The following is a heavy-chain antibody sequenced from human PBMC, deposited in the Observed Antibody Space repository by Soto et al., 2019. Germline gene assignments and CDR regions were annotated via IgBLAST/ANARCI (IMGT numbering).Heavy chain of an antibody. CDR2: ISSSSSTI. Sequence: GGSLRLSCAASGFTFSSYSMNWVRQAPGKGLEWVSYISSSSSTIYYADSVKGRFTISRDNAKNSLYLQMNSLRDEDTAVYYCARDTGFGELLNYYYYGMDVWGQGTTVTVSS. CDR3: ARDTGFGELLNYYYYGMDV. J-gene: IGHJ6*02. CDR1: GFTFSSYS. V-gene: IGHV3-48*02. D-gene: IGHD3-10*01.